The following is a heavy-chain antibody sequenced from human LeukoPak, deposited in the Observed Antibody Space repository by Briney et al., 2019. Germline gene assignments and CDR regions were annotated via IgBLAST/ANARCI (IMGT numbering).Heavy chain of an antibody. CDR1: GFTFSSYA. CDR3: ANEIRPNDY. D-gene: IGHD4-17*01. Sequence: GGSLRLSCAASGFTFSSYAMTWVRQAPGKGLEWVSAISISGSKTYYADSVKGRFTIFRDNSKNTLYLQMNSLRAEDTAVYYCANEIRPNDYWGQGTQVTVSS. CDR2: ISISGSKT. V-gene: IGHV3-23*01. J-gene: IGHJ4*02.